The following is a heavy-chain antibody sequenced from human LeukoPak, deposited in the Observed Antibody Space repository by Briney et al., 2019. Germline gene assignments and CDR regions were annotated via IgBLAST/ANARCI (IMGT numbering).Heavy chain of an antibody. V-gene: IGHV4-31*03. J-gene: IGHJ4*02. Sequence: SETLSLTCTVSGASISRGGYSYNWIRQHPEKGLEWIGYGYYSGSTDYNPSLKSRVTISVDTSKIQFSLKLNSVTAADTAVYYCARGLYYFGSGSFLDYWGQGILVTVAS. CDR2: GYYSGST. CDR1: GASISRGGYS. CDR3: ARGLYYFGSGSFLDY. D-gene: IGHD3-10*01.